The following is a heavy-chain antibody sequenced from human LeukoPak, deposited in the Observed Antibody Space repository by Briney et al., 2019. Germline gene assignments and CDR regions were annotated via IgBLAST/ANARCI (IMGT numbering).Heavy chain of an antibody. CDR2: IIPIFRTA. D-gene: IGHD2-2*01. V-gene: IGHV1-69*05. Sequence: SVRVSCKASGGTFSSYAISWVRQAPGQGLEWMGGIIPIFRTANYAQKFQGRVTITTDESTSTAYMELSSLRSEDTAVYYCARDFQPRYYYYYMDVWGKGTTVTVSS. CDR1: GGTFSSYA. J-gene: IGHJ6*03. CDR3: ARDFQPRYYYYYMDV.